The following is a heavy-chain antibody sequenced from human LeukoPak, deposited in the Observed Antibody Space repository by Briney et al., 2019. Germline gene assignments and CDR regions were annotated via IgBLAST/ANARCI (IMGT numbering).Heavy chain of an antibody. J-gene: IGHJ4*02. CDR3: AIWGWDGKSAKFDY. D-gene: IGHD1-26*01. V-gene: IGHV4-39*02. Sequence: SETLSLTCTVSGGSISTSNYYWAWIRQPPGMGLEYIGSIYSSGRTYFNPSLESRVTISVVTSKNHFSLSLSSVTAADTAVYYCAIWGWDGKSAKFDYWGQGTLVTVSS. CDR2: IYSSGRT. CDR1: GGSISTSNYY.